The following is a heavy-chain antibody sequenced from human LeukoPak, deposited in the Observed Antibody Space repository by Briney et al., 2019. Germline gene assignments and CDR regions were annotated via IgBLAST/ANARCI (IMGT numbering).Heavy chain of an antibody. V-gene: IGHV3-23*01. CDR3: ARDRNHYYDSSGSANWFDP. Sequence: GGSLRLSCAASGFTFSSYAMSWVRQAPGKGLEWVSAISGSGGSTYYADSVKGRFTISRDNAKNSLYLQMNSLRAEDTAVYYCARDRNHYYDSSGSANWFDPWGQGTLVTVSS. CDR1: GFTFSSYA. CDR2: ISGSGGST. D-gene: IGHD3-22*01. J-gene: IGHJ5*02.